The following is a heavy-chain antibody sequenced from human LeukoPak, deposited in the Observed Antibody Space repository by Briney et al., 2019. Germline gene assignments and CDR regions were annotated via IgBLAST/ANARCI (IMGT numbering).Heavy chain of an antibody. CDR2: ISSSGSTK. D-gene: IGHD2/OR15-2a*01. Sequence: GGSLRLSCGASGITFSGYSMNWVRQAPGKGLEWVSYISSSGSTKYYADSVKGRFTISRDNARNSLYLQMNSLRAEDTAVYFCARGGLSIMGYWGQGTLVTVSS. J-gene: IGHJ4*02. CDR1: GITFSGYS. CDR3: ARGGLSIMGY. V-gene: IGHV3-48*01.